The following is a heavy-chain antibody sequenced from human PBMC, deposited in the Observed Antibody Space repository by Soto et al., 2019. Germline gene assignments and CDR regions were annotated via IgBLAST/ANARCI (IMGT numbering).Heavy chain of an antibody. CDR2: IYYSGTT. V-gene: IGHV4-31*02. J-gene: IGHJ6*02. CDR3: AASCVGCGGFKYYGMDV. D-gene: IGHD2-21*01. CDR1: GGSLSPGEHY. Sequence: LSVTYTGSGGSLSPGEHYLSCILLDQGKGLEWIGYIYYSGTTYYNPSLKSRVTISVDTSKNQFSLKLSSVTAADTAVYYCAASCVGCGGFKYYGMDVWGQGTTVT.